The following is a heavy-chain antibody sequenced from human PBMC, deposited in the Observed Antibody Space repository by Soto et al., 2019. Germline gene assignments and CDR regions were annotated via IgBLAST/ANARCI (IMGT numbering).Heavy chain of an antibody. CDR1: GYTFISYD. V-gene: IGHV1-8*01. Sequence: QVQLVQSGAEVKKPGASVKVSCKASGYTFISYDINWVRQDTGQGLEWMGWMNPNTGDTGYAQKFQGRVTMTRNTSINTANLELSSLRADDTAVYFCARGDGYIFVYWGQGTLVTVSS. CDR2: MNPNTGDT. D-gene: IGHD5-12*01. CDR3: ARGDGYIFVY. J-gene: IGHJ4*02.